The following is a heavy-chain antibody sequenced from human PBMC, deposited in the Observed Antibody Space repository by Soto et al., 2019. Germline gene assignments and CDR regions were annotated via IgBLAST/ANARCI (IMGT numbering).Heavy chain of an antibody. V-gene: IGHV1-18*01. CDR1: GYTFASYA. J-gene: IGHJ4*02. Sequence: QVQLVQSGAEVKKPGASVKVSCKASGYTFASYAISWMRQAPGQGLEWMGWISAYNGNTNYAQKLQGRVTMTTDTPTSTAYMELRSRRSDDTAVYYCAREPPPPDYWCQGTLVTVSS. CDR2: ISAYNGNT. CDR3: AREPPPPDY.